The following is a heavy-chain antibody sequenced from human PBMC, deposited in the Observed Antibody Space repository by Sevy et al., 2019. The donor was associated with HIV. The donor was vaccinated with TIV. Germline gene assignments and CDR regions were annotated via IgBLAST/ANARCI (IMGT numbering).Heavy chain of an antibody. V-gene: IGHV3-23*01. CDR3: AREGCSKPHDY. CDR1: GFTFSSYA. CDR2: FSFGCGKI. J-gene: IGHJ4*02. Sequence: GGSLRLSCAASGFTFSSYAMSWVRQAPGKGLEWVSTFSFGCGKINYADSVRGRFTISRDNSKNTLYLQMHSLRAEDTAVYYCAREGCSKPHDYWGQGTLVTVSS. D-gene: IGHD3-10*02.